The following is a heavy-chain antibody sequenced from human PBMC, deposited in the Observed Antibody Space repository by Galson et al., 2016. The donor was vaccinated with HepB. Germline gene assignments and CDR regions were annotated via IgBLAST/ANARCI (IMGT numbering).Heavy chain of an antibody. CDR1: GGSISSSTYH. Sequence: SETLSLTCTVSGGSISSSTYHWGWIRQPPGKGLEWIGSIHYSGSTYYNPSLRSRVTRSVDTSKNQFSLKLSSVTAADTAVYYCARHIPHYSSGWFIGLGCFDPWGQGTLVTVSS. CDR2: IHYSGST. V-gene: IGHV4-39*01. J-gene: IGHJ5*02. CDR3: ARHIPHYSSGWFIGLGCFDP. D-gene: IGHD6-19*01.